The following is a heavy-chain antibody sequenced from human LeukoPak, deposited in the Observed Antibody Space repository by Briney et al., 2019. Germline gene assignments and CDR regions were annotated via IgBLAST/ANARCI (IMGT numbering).Heavy chain of an antibody. Sequence: GESLKIPCKGSGYTFPNYWIGWVRQMPGKGLELMGIVYPGNSDTRYSPSFQGQVTISADKSISTAYLQWNTLKASDTAMYYCAKRSSSRHIDNWGQGTLVTVSS. V-gene: IGHV5-51*01. CDR1: GYTFPNYW. CDR3: AKRSSSRHIDN. J-gene: IGHJ4*02. CDR2: VYPGNSDT. D-gene: IGHD6-6*01.